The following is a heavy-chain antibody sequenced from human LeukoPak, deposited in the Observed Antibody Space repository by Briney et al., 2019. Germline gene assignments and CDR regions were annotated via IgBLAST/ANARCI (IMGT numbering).Heavy chain of an antibody. D-gene: IGHD5-18*01. CDR3: ARVRGGYSYGTGYYYMDV. Sequence: AGGSLRLSCAASGFTFSSYEMNWVRQAPGKGLEWVSYISSSGSTIYYADSVKGRFTISRDNAKNSLYLQMNSLRAEDKAVYYCARVRGGYSYGTGYYYMDVWGKGTTVTVSS. V-gene: IGHV3-48*03. J-gene: IGHJ6*03. CDR2: ISSSGSTI. CDR1: GFTFSSYE.